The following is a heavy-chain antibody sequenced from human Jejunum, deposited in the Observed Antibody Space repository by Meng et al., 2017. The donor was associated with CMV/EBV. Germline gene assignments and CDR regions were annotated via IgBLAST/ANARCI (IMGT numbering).Heavy chain of an antibody. Sequence: LRLSCAASGITFSHYYMMWIRQAPGKGLEWVSYISNTGNNIYYADSVKGRFTLSRDNAKNSLYLQMNSLRGEDTAIYYCARGGGDPDYWGQGTLVTVSS. CDR2: ISNTGNNI. J-gene: IGHJ4*02. D-gene: IGHD2-21*01. V-gene: IGHV3-11*04. CDR1: GITFSHYY. CDR3: ARGGGDPDY.